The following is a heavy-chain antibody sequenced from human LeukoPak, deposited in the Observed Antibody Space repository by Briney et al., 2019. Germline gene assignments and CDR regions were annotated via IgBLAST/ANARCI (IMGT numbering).Heavy chain of an antibody. D-gene: IGHD3-16*01. CDR3: VLGGFDY. CDR1: GFTFSGYW. J-gene: IGHJ4*02. Sequence: GGSLRLSCAASGFTFSGYWMHWVRQAPGKGLVWVSRIKSDGSSTSYADSVKGRFTISRDNAKNTLYLQMNSLRAEDTAVYYCVLGGFDYWGQGTLVTVSS. V-gene: IGHV3-74*01. CDR2: IKSDGSST.